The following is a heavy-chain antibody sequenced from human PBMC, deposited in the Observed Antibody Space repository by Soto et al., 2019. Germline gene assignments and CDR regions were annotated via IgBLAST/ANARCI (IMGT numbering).Heavy chain of an antibody. Sequence: SVKVSCKASGGTFSSYTISWVRQAPGQGLEWMGRIIPILGIANYAQKFQGRVTITADKSTSTAYMELSSLRSEDTAVYYCAREEYYYGSGAFFDYWGQGALVTVSS. D-gene: IGHD3-10*01. CDR1: GGTFSSYT. CDR3: AREEYYYGSGAFFDY. J-gene: IGHJ4*02. V-gene: IGHV1-69*04. CDR2: IIPILGIA.